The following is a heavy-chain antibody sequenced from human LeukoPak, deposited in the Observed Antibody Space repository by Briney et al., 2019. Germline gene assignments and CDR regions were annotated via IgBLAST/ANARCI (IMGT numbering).Heavy chain of an antibody. D-gene: IGHD2-15*01. CDR3: AKGGYCSGGTCYPMDV. J-gene: IGHJ6*02. CDR1: RLTFSSYS. Sequence: GGSLRLSCATSRLTFSSYSMNWVRQAPGKGLEWVSYISSSSSTIYYADSVKGRFTISRDNAKNTLYLQMNSLRAEDTAVYYCAKGGYCSGGTCYPMDVWGQGTTVTVSS. CDR2: ISSSSSTI. V-gene: IGHV3-48*01.